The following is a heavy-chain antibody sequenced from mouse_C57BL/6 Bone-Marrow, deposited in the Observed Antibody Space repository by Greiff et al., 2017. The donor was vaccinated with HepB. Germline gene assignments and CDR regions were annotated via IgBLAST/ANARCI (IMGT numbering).Heavy chain of an antibody. CDR2: IYPGDGDT. J-gene: IGHJ2*01. V-gene: IGHV1-82*01. CDR3: AVYGNYDY. D-gene: IGHD2-1*01. Sequence: QVQLQQSGPELVKPGASVKISCKASGYAFSSSWMNWVKQRPGKGLEWIGRIYPGDGDTNYNGKFKGKATLTADKSSSKAYMHLSSLTSEDSAVYFCAVYGNYDYWGQGTTLTVSS. CDR1: GYAFSSSW.